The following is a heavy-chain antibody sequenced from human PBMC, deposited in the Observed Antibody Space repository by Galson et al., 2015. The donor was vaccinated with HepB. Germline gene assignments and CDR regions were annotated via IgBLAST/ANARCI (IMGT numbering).Heavy chain of an antibody. CDR3: ARGGYCSSTSCSVGHWFDP. D-gene: IGHD2-2*03. CDR2: ISYDGSNK. CDR1: GFTFSSYA. J-gene: IGHJ5*02. V-gene: IGHV3-30-3*01. Sequence: SLRLSCAASGFTFSSYAMHWVRQAPGKGLERVAVISYDGSNKYYADSVKGRFTISRDNSKNTLYLQMNSLRAEDTAVYYCARGGYCSSTSCSVGHWFDPWGQGTLVTVSS.